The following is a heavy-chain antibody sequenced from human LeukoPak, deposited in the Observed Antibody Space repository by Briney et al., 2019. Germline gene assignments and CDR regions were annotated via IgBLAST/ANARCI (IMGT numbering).Heavy chain of an antibody. V-gene: IGHV3-21*01. CDR1: EYTFRSYS. CDR3: ARRGYHDYSGFDY. Sequence: GGSLRLSCAGSEYTFRSYSMHWVRQAPGKGLEWVSSISGSSSDIYYADSVKGRFTISRDNSKNSLYLQMKSLRAEDTALYYCARRGYHDYSGFDYWGQGTLVTVSS. D-gene: IGHD1-26*01. J-gene: IGHJ4*02. CDR2: ISGSSSDI.